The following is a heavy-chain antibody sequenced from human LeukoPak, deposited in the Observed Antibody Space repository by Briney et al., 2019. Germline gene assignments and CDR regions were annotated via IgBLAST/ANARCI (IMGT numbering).Heavy chain of an antibody. D-gene: IGHD6-6*01. Sequence: PGGSLRLSCAASGFTFSSYGMHWVRQAPGKGLEWVAVISYDGSNKYYADSVKGRFTISRDNSKNTLYLQINSLRAEDTAVYYCAKDPSIAALPVGMDVWGQGTTVTVSS. CDR2: ISYDGSNK. CDR1: GFTFSSYG. J-gene: IGHJ6*02. CDR3: AKDPSIAALPVGMDV. V-gene: IGHV3-30*18.